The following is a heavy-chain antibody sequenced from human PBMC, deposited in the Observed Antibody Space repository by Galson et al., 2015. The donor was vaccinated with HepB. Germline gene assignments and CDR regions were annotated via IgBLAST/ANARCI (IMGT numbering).Heavy chain of an antibody. CDR3: ARHNDPKIWGEH. CDR2: IYPGDSDT. V-gene: IGHV5-51*01. D-gene: IGHD3-16*01. CDR1: GYRFTSYW. Sequence: QSGAEVKKPGESLKISCKGSGYRFTSYWIAWVRQMPGKGLEWMGIIYPGDSDTRYSPSFQGHITISADTSISTAYVQWSSLKASDTATYFCARHNDPKIWGEHWGQGTLVTVSS. J-gene: IGHJ4*02.